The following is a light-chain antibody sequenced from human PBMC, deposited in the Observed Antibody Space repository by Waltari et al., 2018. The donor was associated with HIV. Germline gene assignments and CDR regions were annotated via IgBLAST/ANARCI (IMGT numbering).Light chain of an antibody. CDR2: DKN. J-gene: IGLJ2*01. V-gene: IGLV3-19*01. Sequence: SSGVAQDPAVSVALGQTVTITCRGDSFRTYYATWYQQKPGQAPVLIFYDKNSRRTGIPERYSGSTSGNTAFLTIAVAQAEDEAAYYCNSRDSTGNHLVVFGGGTKLTVL. CDR3: NSRDSTGNHLVV. CDR1: SFRTYY.